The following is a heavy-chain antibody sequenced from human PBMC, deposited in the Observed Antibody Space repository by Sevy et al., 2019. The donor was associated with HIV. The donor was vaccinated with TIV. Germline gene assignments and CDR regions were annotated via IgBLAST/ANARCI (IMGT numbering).Heavy chain of an antibody. V-gene: IGHV3-7*01. CDR1: GFTFRNYW. D-gene: IGHD6-19*01. CDR3: ASWVSSGWYGPFEI. Sequence: GGSLRLSCEGSGFTFRNYWMNWVRQAPGKGLEWVANIKGDGSEEFYLASVRGRFTISRDNAKNSVSLQMQTLRAEDTAVYYCASWVSSGWYGPFEIWGQGTVVTVSS. J-gene: IGHJ3*02. CDR2: IKGDGSEE.